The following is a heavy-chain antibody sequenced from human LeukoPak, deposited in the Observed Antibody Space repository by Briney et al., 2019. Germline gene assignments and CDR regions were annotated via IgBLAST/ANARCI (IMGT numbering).Heavy chain of an antibody. D-gene: IGHD6-13*01. CDR3: ARGTAATAGIDY. CDR1: GFNFSTYW. CDR2: INTDGSAT. Sequence: GGSLRLSCAVSGFNFSTYWIHCVRQAPGKGLVWVSLINTDGSATTYGDSAKGRFTVSRDNDKNSLFLEMNSLRVEDTAVYYCARGTAATAGIDYWGQGTLVTVSS. V-gene: IGHV3-74*01. J-gene: IGHJ4*02.